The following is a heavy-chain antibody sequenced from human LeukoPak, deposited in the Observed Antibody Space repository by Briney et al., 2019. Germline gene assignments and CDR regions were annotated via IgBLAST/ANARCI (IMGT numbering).Heavy chain of an antibody. D-gene: IGHD6-13*01. CDR2: IYPADSDT. CDR3: ARQASSWRFDY. V-gene: IGHV5-51*01. Sequence: AGESLKISCKGSGYSFTSYWIGWVRQMPGKGLEWMGIIYPADSDTRYSPSFQGQVTLSVDKSISTAYLQWSSLKASDTAMYYCARQASSWRFDYWGQGTLVTVSS. J-gene: IGHJ4*02. CDR1: GYSFTSYW.